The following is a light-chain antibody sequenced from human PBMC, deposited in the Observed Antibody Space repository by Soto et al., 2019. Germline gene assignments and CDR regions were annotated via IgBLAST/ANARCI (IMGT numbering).Light chain of an antibody. J-gene: IGKJ1*01. CDR3: QQYNSYSPWT. CDR1: QSISRF. CDR2: TAS. V-gene: IGKV1-5*03. Sequence: DIPMTQSPSTLSASVGDRVTITCRASQSISRFLAWYQQKPGKAPKLLIYTASSLESGVPSRFSGSGSGTEFALTISSLQPDDFATYYCQQYNSYSPWTFGQGTKVEVK.